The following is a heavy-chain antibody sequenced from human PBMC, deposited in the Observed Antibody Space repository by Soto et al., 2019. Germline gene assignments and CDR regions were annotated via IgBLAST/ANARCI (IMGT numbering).Heavy chain of an antibody. Sequence: EVQLLESGGGLVQPGGSLRLSCAASGFTFRSYAMNWVRQAPGKGLEWVAGSSGSGGTTYHADSVKGRFNISRDNSKYALFLEMNSLTAQDTAVYYCTKEPYSSFVLGTFHHWGQGALVIVSS. CDR2: SSGSGGTT. D-gene: IGHD6-6*01. CDR1: GFTFRSYA. J-gene: IGHJ4*02. CDR3: TKEPYSSFVLGTFHH. V-gene: IGHV3-23*01.